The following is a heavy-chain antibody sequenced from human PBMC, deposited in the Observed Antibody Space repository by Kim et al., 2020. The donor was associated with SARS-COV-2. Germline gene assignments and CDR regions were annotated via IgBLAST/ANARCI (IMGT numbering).Heavy chain of an antibody. CDR2: ISLNGDNT. Sequence: GGSLRLSCSASGFSFRSYNMHWVRQAPGRGLESVSEISLNGDNTYYVDSVKGRFTISRDNSKDILYLQMSSLRTEDTAVYYCVNGLSLSASQPLFDHWGQGILVTVSS. J-gene: IGHJ4*02. CDR3: VNGLSLSASQPLFDH. D-gene: IGHD2-15*01. CDR1: GFSFRSYN. V-gene: IGHV3-64D*08.